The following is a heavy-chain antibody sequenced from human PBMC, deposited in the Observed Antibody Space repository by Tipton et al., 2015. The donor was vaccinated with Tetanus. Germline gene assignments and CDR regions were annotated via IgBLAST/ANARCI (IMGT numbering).Heavy chain of an antibody. J-gene: IGHJ4*02. CDR2: ISSSSSPSSRTI. CDR3: VRDRDGGWSFDY. CDR1: GFTFSSYS. Sequence: SLRLSCAASGFTFSSYSMNWVRQSPGKGLEWVSFISSSSSPSSRTIYYADSVKGRFTISRDIAKNSLYLQMSSLRAEDMAVYYCVRDRDGGWSFDYWGQGTLVTVSS. D-gene: IGHD6-19*01. V-gene: IGHV3-48*01.